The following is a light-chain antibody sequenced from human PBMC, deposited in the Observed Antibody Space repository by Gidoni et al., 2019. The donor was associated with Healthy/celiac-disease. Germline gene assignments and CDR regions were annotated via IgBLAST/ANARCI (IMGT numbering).Light chain of an antibody. J-gene: IGKJ4*01. Sequence: DIVLTQSPATLSLSPGERATLSCRASQSLSSYLAWYQQKPAQAPRLLIYDASNRATGIPARFSGSGAGTDCTLTSSSREPEDFAVYYCQQRSNWPLTFGGGTKVEIK. V-gene: IGKV3-11*01. CDR2: DAS. CDR3: QQRSNWPLT. CDR1: QSLSSY.